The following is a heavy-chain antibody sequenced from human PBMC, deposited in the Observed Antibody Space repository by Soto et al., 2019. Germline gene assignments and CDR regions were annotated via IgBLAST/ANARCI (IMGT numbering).Heavy chain of an antibody. CDR3: ARGLGTMVRGARYYYYGMDV. Sequence: PSETLSLTCSVSGGSISSYYWSWIRQPPGKGLEWIGYIYYTGSTNSNLSLKSRATISVDTSKNQFSLKLSSVTAADTAVYYCARGLGTMVRGARYYYYGMDVWGQGTTVTVSS. J-gene: IGHJ6*02. D-gene: IGHD3-10*01. CDR2: IYYTGST. V-gene: IGHV4-59*12. CDR1: GGSISSYY.